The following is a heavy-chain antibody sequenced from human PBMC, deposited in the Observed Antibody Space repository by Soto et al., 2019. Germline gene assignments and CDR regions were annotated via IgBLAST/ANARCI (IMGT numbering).Heavy chain of an antibody. J-gene: IGHJ3*02. CDR3: ARGSIYSAFDI. Sequence: QSQTLSLTCAISGDRVSSNSAAWTWIRQSPSRGLEWLGRTYYRSKWYNDYAVSVKSRITINPDTSKNQFSLQLNSVTPEDTAVYYCARGSIYSAFDIWGQGTMVTVSS. V-gene: IGHV6-1*01. CDR1: GDRVSSNSAA. D-gene: IGHD2-21*01. CDR2: TYYRSKWYN.